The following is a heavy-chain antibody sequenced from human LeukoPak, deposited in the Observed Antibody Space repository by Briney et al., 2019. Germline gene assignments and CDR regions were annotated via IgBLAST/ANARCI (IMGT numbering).Heavy chain of an antibody. V-gene: IGHV3-23*01. CDR1: GFTFSSYA. CDR3: AKDRDGGAVTRAKGFDY. J-gene: IGHJ4*02. Sequence: GGSLRLSCAASGFTFSSYAMSWVRQTPGKGLEWVSGIGASGGSTYYADSVKGRFTISRDNSKNTLYLQMNSLRAEDTPVYYCAKDRDGGAVTRAKGFDYWGQGTLVTVSS. CDR2: IGASGGST. D-gene: IGHD2-15*01.